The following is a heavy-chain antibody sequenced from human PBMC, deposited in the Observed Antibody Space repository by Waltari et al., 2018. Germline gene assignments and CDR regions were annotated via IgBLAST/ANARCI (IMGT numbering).Heavy chain of an antibody. CDR2: ISWNSGSI. D-gene: IGHD1-26*01. Sequence: EVQLVESGGGLVQPGRSLRLSCAASGFTFDDYAMHWVRQAPGKGLEWVSGISWNSGSIGYADSVKGRFTISRDNSKNSLYLQMNSLRAEDTALYYCAKANGGWELLSGFDYWGQGTLVTVSS. V-gene: IGHV3-9*01. J-gene: IGHJ4*02. CDR1: GFTFDDYA. CDR3: AKANGGWELLSGFDY.